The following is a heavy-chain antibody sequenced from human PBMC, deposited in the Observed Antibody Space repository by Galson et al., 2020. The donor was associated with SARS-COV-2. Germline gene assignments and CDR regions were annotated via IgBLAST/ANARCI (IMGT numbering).Heavy chain of an antibody. J-gene: IGHJ5*02. Sequence: SETLSLTCIVSGGSISSSDYYWGWIRQPPGKGLEWIGSIYFSGNSYCNPSLKSRVTISVDTSNNHFSLELSSVTAADTAVYYCARAGPWYSSSTMNWFDPWGQGTLVTVSS. V-gene: IGHV4-39*07. CDR3: ARAGPWYSSSTMNWFDP. D-gene: IGHD6-19*01. CDR2: IYFSGNS. CDR1: GGSISSSDYY.